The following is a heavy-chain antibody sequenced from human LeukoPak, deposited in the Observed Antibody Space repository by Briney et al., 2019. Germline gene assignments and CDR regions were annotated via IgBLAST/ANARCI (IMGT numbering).Heavy chain of an antibody. CDR3: VREPSYTGTWWYPDL. Sequence: GGSLRLSCAASGFTFRSYAMSWVRQAPGKGLEWVSAIDPAGNTWYSDSVKGRFTISRENARSSLFLQMNGLRAADTAVYYCVREPSYTGTWWYPDLWGRGTLVTVSS. D-gene: IGHD1-14*01. CDR1: GFTFRSYA. CDR2: IDPAGNT. J-gene: IGHJ2*01. V-gene: IGHV3-13*01.